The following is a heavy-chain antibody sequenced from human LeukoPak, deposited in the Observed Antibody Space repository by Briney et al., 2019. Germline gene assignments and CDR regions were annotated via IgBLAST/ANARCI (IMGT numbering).Heavy chain of an antibody. J-gene: IGHJ4*02. Sequence: ASVKVSCKASGGTFSSYAISWVRQAPGQGLAWMGRIIPILGIANYAQKFQGRVTITADKSTSTAYMELSSLRSEDTAVYYCARDRKDYYDSSGYPHYWGQGTLVTVSS. CDR3: ARDRKDYYDSSGYPHY. CDR2: IIPILGIA. CDR1: GGTFSSYA. V-gene: IGHV1-69*04. D-gene: IGHD3-22*01.